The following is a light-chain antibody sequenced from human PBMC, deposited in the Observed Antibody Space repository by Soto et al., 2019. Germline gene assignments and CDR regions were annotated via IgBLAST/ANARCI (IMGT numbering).Light chain of an antibody. V-gene: IGLV2-14*01. Sequence: QAVVTQPASVSGSPGQSITISCTGTSSDVGGYNYVSWYQQHPGKAPKLIIYEVSDRPSGLSNRFSGSKSGNTASLTISGLQAEDEADYYCSSYTSSSTLAVIFGGGTKLTVL. CDR3: SSYTSSSTLAVI. J-gene: IGLJ2*01. CDR1: SSDVGGYNY. CDR2: EVS.